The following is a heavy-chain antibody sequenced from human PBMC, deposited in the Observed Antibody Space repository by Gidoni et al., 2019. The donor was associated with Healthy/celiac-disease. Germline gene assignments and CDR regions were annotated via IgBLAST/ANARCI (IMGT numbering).Heavy chain of an antibody. J-gene: IGHJ4*02. CDR3: ARDGSPSGYDYGWVFDY. Sequence: QVQLVQTGAEVKKPGYSVKVSCKASGGTFSSYAISWVRQAPGQGLEWMGGIIPIFVTANYAQKFQGRVTITADESTSTAYMELSSLRSEDTAVYYCARDGSPSGYDYGWVFDYWGQGTLVTVSS. V-gene: IGHV1-69*01. D-gene: IGHD5-12*01. CDR2: IIPIFVTA. CDR1: GGTFSSYA.